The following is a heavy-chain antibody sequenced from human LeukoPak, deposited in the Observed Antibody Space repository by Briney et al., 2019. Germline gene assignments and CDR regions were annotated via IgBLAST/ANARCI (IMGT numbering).Heavy chain of an antibody. J-gene: IGHJ4*02. CDR1: GFTFSDYY. D-gene: IGHD3-10*01. V-gene: IGHV3-11*01. CDR3: AKSRSGPGKEKPFDY. CDR2: ISSSGSTI. Sequence: GGSLRLSCAASGFTFSDYYMSWIRQAPGKGLEWVSYISSSGSTIYYADSVKGRFTISRDNAKNSLYLQMNSLRAEDTAVYYCAKSRSGPGKEKPFDYWGQGTLVTVSS.